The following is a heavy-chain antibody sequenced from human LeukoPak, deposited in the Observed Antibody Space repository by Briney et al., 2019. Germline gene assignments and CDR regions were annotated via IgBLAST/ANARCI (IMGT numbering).Heavy chain of an antibody. CDR3: VRETTEGAKDY. CDR1: GFTFRDHY. CDR2: ISSSSHYT. D-gene: IGHD1-14*01. V-gene: IGHV3-11*05. Sequence: PGGSLRLSCAASGFTFRDHYMGWVRQAPGQGLAWVSYISSSSHYTNYAVSVRGRFIISRDNVKDSLYLQMNSLRVDDTAIYYCVRETTEGAKDYWGQGTLVTVSS. J-gene: IGHJ4*02.